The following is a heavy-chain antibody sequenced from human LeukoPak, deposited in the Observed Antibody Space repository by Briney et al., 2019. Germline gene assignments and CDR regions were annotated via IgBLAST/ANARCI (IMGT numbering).Heavy chain of an antibody. CDR1: GFTFDDYA. CDR3: AKDPAQWELNYFDY. Sequence: GGSLRLSCAASGFTFDDYAMHWVRQAPGKGLEWVSLISWDGGSTYYADSVKGRFTISRDNSKNSLCLQMNSLRAEDTALYYCAKDPAQWELNYFDYWGQGTLVTVSS. V-gene: IGHV3-43D*03. CDR2: ISWDGGST. D-gene: IGHD1-26*01. J-gene: IGHJ4*02.